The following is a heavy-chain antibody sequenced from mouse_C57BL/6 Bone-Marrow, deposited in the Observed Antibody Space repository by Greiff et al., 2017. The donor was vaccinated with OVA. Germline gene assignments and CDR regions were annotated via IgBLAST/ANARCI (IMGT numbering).Heavy chain of an antibody. CDR2: IDPSDSET. CDR3: AVYYYGSSYDHWYFDV. CDR1: GYTFTSYW. J-gene: IGHJ1*03. D-gene: IGHD1-1*01. V-gene: IGHV1-52*01. Sequence: VQLQQPGAELVRPGSSVKLSCKASGYTFTSYWMHWVKQRPIQGLEWIGNIDPSDSETHYNQKFKDKATLTVDKSSSTAYMQLSSLTSEDSAVYYCAVYYYGSSYDHWYFDVWGTGTTVTVSS.